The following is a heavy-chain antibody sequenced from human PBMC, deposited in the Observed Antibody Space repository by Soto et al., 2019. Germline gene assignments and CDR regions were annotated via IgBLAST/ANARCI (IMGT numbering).Heavy chain of an antibody. D-gene: IGHD4-17*01. CDR1: GYTFTSYG. CDR3: ATDDYGGNFGGY. Sequence: QVQLVQSGAEVKKPGASVKVSCKASGYTFTSYGISWVRQAPGPGLEWMGWISAYNGNTNYAQKLQGRVTMTTATSTSTPYMELRSLRSDDTAVYYCATDDYGGNFGGYWGQGTLVTVSS. V-gene: IGHV1-18*01. J-gene: IGHJ4*02. CDR2: ISAYNGNT.